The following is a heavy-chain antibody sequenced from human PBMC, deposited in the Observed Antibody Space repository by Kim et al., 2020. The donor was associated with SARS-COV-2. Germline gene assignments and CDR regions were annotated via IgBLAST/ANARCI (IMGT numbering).Heavy chain of an antibody. CDR2: IYYSGST. Sequence: SETLSLTCTVSGGSISSYYWSWIRQPPGKGLEWIGYIYYSGSTNYNPSLKSRVTISVDTSKNQFSLKLSSVTAADTAVYYCARGIAAAGTYWFDPWGQGTLVTVSS. J-gene: IGHJ5*02. CDR3: ARGIAAAGTYWFDP. CDR1: GGSISSYY. D-gene: IGHD6-13*01. V-gene: IGHV4-59*13.